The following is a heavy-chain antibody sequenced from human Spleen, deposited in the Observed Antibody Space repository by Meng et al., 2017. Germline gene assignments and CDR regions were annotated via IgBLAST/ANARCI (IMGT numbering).Heavy chain of an antibody. CDR2: INHSGST. CDR1: GGSFSDYY. D-gene: IGHD4-11*01. Sequence: VQLQQWGAGLLKPSETLSLTCVVSGGSFSDYYWSWIRQPQGKGLEWFGEINHSGSTNYNPSLESRASTSVDTSQNNLSLKLSSVTAADSAVYYCARGPTTMAHDFDYWGQGTLVTVSS. V-gene: IGHV4-34*01. J-gene: IGHJ4*02. CDR3: ARGPTTMAHDFDY.